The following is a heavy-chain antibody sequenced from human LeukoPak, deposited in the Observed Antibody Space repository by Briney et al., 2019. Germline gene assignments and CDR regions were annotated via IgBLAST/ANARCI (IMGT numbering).Heavy chain of an antibody. V-gene: IGHV4-4*08. CDR2: IYTSGST. Sequence: PSETLSLTCTVSGGSISSYYWSWIRQPPGKGLEWIGRIYTSGSTNYNPSLKSRVTISVDTSKNQFSLNLSSVTAADTAVYYCARDPDNYGYYYMEVWGKGTTVTVSS. J-gene: IGHJ6*03. D-gene: IGHD1-14*01. CDR3: ARDPDNYGYYYMEV. CDR1: GGSISSYY.